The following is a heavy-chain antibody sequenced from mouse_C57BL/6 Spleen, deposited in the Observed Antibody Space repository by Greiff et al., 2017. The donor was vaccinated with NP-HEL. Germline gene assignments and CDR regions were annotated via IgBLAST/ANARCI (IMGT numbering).Heavy chain of an antibody. Sequence: VQLQQSGPELVKPGASVKMSCKASGYTFTDYNMHWVKQSHGKSLEWIGYINPNNGGTSYNQKFKGKATLTVNKSSSTAYMELRSLTSEDSAVYYCAREEDGYFPWFAYWGQGTLVTVSA. CDR2: INPNNGGT. CDR1: GYTFTDYN. CDR3: AREEDGYFPWFAY. D-gene: IGHD2-3*01. V-gene: IGHV1-22*01. J-gene: IGHJ3*01.